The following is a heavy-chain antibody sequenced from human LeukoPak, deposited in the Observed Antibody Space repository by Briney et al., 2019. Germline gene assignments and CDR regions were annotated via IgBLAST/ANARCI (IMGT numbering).Heavy chain of an antibody. CDR1: GFTFSSYS. D-gene: IGHD2-15*01. V-gene: IGHV3-21*01. CDR3: AREIYCSGGSCYSSCYYGMDV. J-gene: IGHJ6*02. CDR2: ISSSSSYI. Sequence: GGSLRLSCAAPGFTFSSYSMNWVRQAPGKGLGWVSSISSSSSYIYYADSVKGRFTISRDNAKNSLYLQMNSLRAEDTAVYYCAREIYCSGGSCYSSCYYGMDVWGQGPTVTVSS.